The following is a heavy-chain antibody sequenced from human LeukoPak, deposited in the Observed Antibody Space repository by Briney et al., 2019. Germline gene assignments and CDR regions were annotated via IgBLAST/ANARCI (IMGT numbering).Heavy chain of an antibody. V-gene: IGHV5-51*01. CDR3: ARVEMATGWFDP. D-gene: IGHD5-24*01. CDR2: IYPGDSDT. J-gene: IGHJ5*02. Sequence: GESLKISCKGSGYSFTSYWIGWVRQMPGKGLEWMGIIYPGDSDTTYSPSFQGQVTISADKSISTAFLQWSSLKASDTATYYCARVEMATGWFDPWGQGTLVTVSS. CDR1: GYSFTSYW.